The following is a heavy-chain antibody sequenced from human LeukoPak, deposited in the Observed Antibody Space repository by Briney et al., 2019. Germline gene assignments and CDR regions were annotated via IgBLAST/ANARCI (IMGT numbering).Heavy chain of an antibody. CDR3: ARERGIAARPNYYYYMDV. CDR2: IIPIFGTA. Sequence: ASVKVSCKASGGTFSSYAISWVRQVPGQGLEWMGGIIPIFGTANYAQKFQGRVTITADKSTSTAYMELSSLRSEDTAVYYCARERGIAARPNYYYYMDVWGKGTTVTVSS. V-gene: IGHV1-69*06. J-gene: IGHJ6*03. CDR1: GGTFSSYA. D-gene: IGHD6-6*01.